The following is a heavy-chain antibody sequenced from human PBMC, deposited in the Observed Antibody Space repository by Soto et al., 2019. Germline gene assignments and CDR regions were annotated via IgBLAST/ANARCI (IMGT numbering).Heavy chain of an antibody. CDR3: AGEKVGTTGIDF. V-gene: IGHV1-8*01. Sequence: QAQLVQSGAEVKKPGASVKVSCKASGYTFTGYDINWVRQATGQGLEWMGWMNPNSGNTGYAQNFQGIVTMTRDNSITTAYMELSSLRNDASAVYYCAGEKVGTTGIDFWGQGTLVTVSS. D-gene: IGHD1-26*01. J-gene: IGHJ4*02. CDR2: MNPNSGNT. CDR1: GYTFTGYD.